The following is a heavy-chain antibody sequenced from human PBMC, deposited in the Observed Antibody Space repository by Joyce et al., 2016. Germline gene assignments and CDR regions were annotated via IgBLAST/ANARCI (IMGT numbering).Heavy chain of an antibody. V-gene: IGHV3-74*03. CDR1: GFTFSSYW. CDR3: ARLRRWSGPSDC. D-gene: IGHD4-23*01. Sequence: EVQLVESGGGLVQPGGSLRLSCAASGFTFSSYWMYWVRKAPGKGLVWDARNNRDGRSTTYADSVKGRFTISRDNAKNTLYLQMNSLRAEDTAVYYCARLRRWSGPSDCWGQGTLVTVSS. CDR2: NNRDGRST. J-gene: IGHJ4*02.